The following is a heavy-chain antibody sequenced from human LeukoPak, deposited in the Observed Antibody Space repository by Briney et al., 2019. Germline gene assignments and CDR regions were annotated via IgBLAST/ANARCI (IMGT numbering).Heavy chain of an antibody. CDR2: IHYSGST. CDR1: GGSFTSADNY. J-gene: IGHJ4*02. V-gene: IGHV4-30-4*01. Sequence: SQTLSLTCTVSGGSFTSADNYCSWIRQPPGKGLEWIGYIHYSGSTFYNPSLKSRVTMSVDTSKNQFSLKLNSVTAADTAVYYCARGELLYDYWGQGTPVTVSS. D-gene: IGHD2-15*01. CDR3: ARGELLYDY.